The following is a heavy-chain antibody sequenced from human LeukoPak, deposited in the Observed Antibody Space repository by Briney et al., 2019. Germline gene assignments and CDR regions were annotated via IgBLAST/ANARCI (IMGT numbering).Heavy chain of an antibody. D-gene: IGHD3-22*01. CDR3: TRLGTMIVVVKPYYFDY. Sequence: PGGSLRLSCAASGFTFSNAWMSWVRQAPGKGLEWVGRIKSKTDGGTTDYAAPVKGRFTISRDDSKNTLYLQMNSLKTEDTAVYYCTRLGTMIVVVKPYYFDYWGQGTLVTVSS. V-gene: IGHV3-15*01. CDR2: IKSKTDGGTT. J-gene: IGHJ4*02. CDR1: GFTFSNAW.